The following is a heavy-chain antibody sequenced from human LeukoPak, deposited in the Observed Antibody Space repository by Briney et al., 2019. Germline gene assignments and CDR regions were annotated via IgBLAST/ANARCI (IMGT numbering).Heavy chain of an antibody. CDR1: GYTFTGYY. CDR3: ARDPPLFSGYYYQGIERGDY. CDR2: INPNSGGT. Sequence: GASVKVSCKASGYTFTGYYMHWVRQAPGQGREWMGRINPNSGGTNYAQKCQGRVTMTRDTSISTAYMELSRLRSDDTAVYYCARDPPLFSGYYYQGIERGDYWGQGTLVTVSS. D-gene: IGHD3-22*01. V-gene: IGHV1-2*06. J-gene: IGHJ4*02.